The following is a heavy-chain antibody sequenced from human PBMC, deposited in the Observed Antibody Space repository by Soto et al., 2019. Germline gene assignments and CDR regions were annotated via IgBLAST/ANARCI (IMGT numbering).Heavy chain of an antibody. Sequence: KSSETLSLTCAVSGGSISSGGYSWSWIRQPPGKGLEWIGYIYHSGSTYYNPSLKSRVTISVDRSKNQFSLKLSSVTAADTAVYYCARVGASHSSSWGRRSFDPWGQGTLVTVSS. CDR3: ARVGASHSSSWGRRSFDP. CDR1: GGSISSGGYS. CDR2: IYHSGST. V-gene: IGHV4-30-2*01. J-gene: IGHJ5*02. D-gene: IGHD6-13*01.